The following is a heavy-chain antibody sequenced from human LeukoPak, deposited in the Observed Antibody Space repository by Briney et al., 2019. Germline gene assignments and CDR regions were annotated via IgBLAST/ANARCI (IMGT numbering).Heavy chain of an antibody. Sequence: GESLKISCQGSGYSFTSYWIGWVRQMPGKDVEWMGIIYPGDSEARYSPSFRGQVTISADKSINTAYLQWSSLKASDTAMYYCARCKAVAGTINAFDFWGQGTMVTVSS. V-gene: IGHV5-51*01. CDR1: GYSFTSYW. D-gene: IGHD6-19*01. CDR3: ARCKAVAGTINAFDF. J-gene: IGHJ3*01. CDR2: IYPGDSEA.